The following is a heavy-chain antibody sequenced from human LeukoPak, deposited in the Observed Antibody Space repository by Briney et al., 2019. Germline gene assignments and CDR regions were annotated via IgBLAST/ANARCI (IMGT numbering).Heavy chain of an antibody. J-gene: IGHJ4*02. CDR3: AREVGYYYGSGSQV. D-gene: IGHD3-10*01. CDR1: GGSISSYY. Sequence: SETLSLTCTVSGGSISSYYWSWIRQPPGQGLEWIGYIYYSGSTNYNPSLQSRVTISVDTSKNQFSLKLSSVTAADTAVYYCAREVGYYYGSGSQVWGQGTLVTVSS. V-gene: IGHV4-59*01. CDR2: IYYSGST.